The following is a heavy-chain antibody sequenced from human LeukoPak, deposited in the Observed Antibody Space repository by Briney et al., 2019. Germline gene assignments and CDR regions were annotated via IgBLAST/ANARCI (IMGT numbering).Heavy chain of an antibody. D-gene: IGHD4-17*01. Sequence: GGSLRLSCAASGFTFSSNYMSWVRQAPGKGLEWVSVIYSGGSTYYADSVKGRFTISRDNSKNTLYLQMNSLRAEDTAVYYCARDRSDYGVDYWGQGTLVTVSS. CDR2: IYSGGST. CDR1: GFTFSSNY. CDR3: ARDRSDYGVDY. V-gene: IGHV3-53*01. J-gene: IGHJ4*02.